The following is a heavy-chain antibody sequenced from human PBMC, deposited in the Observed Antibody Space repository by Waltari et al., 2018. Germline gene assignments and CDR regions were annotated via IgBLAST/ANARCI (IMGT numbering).Heavy chain of an antibody. D-gene: IGHD3-22*01. CDR1: GGSISSSSYY. CDR3: AEATYYYDSSGFNTMYYFDY. Sequence: QLQLQESGPGLVKPSETLSLTCTVSGGSISSSSYYWGWLRQPPGKGLEWIGSIYYSGSTYYNPSLKSRVTISVDTSKNQFSLKLSSVTAADTAVYYCAEATYYYDSSGFNTMYYFDYWGQGTLVTVSS. V-gene: IGHV4-39*07. J-gene: IGHJ4*02. CDR2: IYYSGST.